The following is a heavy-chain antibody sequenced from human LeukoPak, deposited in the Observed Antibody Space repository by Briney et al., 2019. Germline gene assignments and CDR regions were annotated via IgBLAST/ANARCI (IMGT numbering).Heavy chain of an antibody. J-gene: IGHJ5*02. D-gene: IGHD1-26*01. Sequence: ASVKVSCKASGYTFTGYYMHWVRQAPGQGLEWMGWINPNSGGTNYAQEFQGRVTMTRDTSISTAYMELSRLRSDDTAVYYCARDRVVGATTDWFDPWGQGTLVTVSS. CDR3: ARDRVVGATTDWFDP. V-gene: IGHV1-2*02. CDR2: INPNSGGT. CDR1: GYTFTGYY.